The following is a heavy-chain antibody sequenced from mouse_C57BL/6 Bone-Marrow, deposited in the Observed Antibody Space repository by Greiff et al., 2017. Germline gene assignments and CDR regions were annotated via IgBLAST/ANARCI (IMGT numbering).Heavy chain of an antibody. J-gene: IGHJ3*01. CDR2: ISDGGSYT. CDR1: GFTFSSYA. V-gene: IGHV5-4*03. Sequence: DVKLVESGGGLVKPGGSLKLSCAASGFTFSSYAMSWVRQTPEKRLEWVATISDGGSYTYYPDNVKGRFTISRDNAKNNLYLQMSQLKSEDTAMYYCARVRGYGFAYWGQGTLVTVSA. D-gene: IGHD2-2*01. CDR3: ARVRGYGFAY.